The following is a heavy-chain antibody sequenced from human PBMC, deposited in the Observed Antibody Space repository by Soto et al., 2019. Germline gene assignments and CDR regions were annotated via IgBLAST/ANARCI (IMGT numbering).Heavy chain of an antibody. J-gene: IGHJ4*02. V-gene: IGHV3-48*03. CDR1: GFTFSNYE. Sequence: GGSLRLSCAASGFTFSNYEMNWVRQTPGKGLEWVSYISYTGSAIYYADSVRGRFTISRDNSKNSLYLQMNSLRAEDTAVYYCARGLRIYYDRSGLHYWGQGTLVTVSS. CDR2: ISYTGSAI. D-gene: IGHD3-22*01. CDR3: ARGLRIYYDRSGLHY.